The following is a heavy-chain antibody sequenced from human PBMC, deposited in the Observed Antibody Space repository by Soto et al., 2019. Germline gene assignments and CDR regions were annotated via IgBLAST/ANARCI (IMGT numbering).Heavy chain of an antibody. D-gene: IGHD3-3*01. Sequence: EVQLVESGGGLVQPGGSLRLSCAASGFTFSSYWMHWVRQAPGKGLVWVSRINSDGSSTSYADSVKGRFTISRDNAKNTVYLQMNSLRAEDTAVYYCARVGLAYYDFWSGSPYYGMDVWGQGTTVTVSS. CDR3: ARVGLAYYDFWSGSPYYGMDV. CDR1: GFTFSSYW. J-gene: IGHJ6*02. V-gene: IGHV3-74*01. CDR2: INSDGSST.